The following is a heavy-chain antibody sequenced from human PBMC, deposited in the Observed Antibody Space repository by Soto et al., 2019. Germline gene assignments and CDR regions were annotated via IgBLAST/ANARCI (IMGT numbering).Heavy chain of an antibody. CDR1: GVSISSGDYY. V-gene: IGHV4-30-4*01. CDR2: IYYSGST. CDR3: ARNLMGIWGSYRYTFDY. D-gene: IGHD3-16*02. J-gene: IGHJ4*02. Sequence: PSETLSLTCKVSGVSISSGDYYWSWIRQPPGKGLEWLGYIYYSGSTYYNPSLKSRATISVDTSRNRFSLKLSSVTAADTAVYYCARNLMGIWGSYRYTFDYWGQGTLVTVSS.